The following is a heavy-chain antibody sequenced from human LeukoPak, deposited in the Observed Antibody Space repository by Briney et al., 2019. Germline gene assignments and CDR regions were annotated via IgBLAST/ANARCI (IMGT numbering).Heavy chain of an antibody. J-gene: IGHJ4*02. CDR2: ISSSSSTI. CDR1: GFTFSSYA. V-gene: IGHV3-48*04. CDR3: ARPHEGFDY. Sequence: TGGSLRLSCAASGFTFSSYAMHWVRQAPGKGLEWISYISSSSSTIYYADSVKGRFTISRDNARNSLYLQMNSLRAEDTAVYYCARPHEGFDYWGQGTLVTVSS.